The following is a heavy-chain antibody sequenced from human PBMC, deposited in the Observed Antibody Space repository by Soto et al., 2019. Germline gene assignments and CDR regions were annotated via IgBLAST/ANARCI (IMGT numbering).Heavy chain of an antibody. D-gene: IGHD3-10*01. CDR1: GFTFSSYA. Sequence: GGSLRLSCAASGFTFSSYAMSWVRQAPGKVLEWVSAISGSGGSTYYADSVKGRFTISRDNSKNTLYLQMNSLRAEDTAVYYCAKDPARVRGVMGYFDYWGQGTLVTVSS. J-gene: IGHJ4*02. V-gene: IGHV3-23*01. CDR2: ISGSGGST. CDR3: AKDPARVRGVMGYFDY.